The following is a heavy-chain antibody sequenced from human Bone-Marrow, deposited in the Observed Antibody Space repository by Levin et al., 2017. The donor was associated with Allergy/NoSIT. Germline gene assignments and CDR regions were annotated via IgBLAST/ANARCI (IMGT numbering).Heavy chain of an antibody. J-gene: IGHJ5*02. V-gene: IGHV3-7*01. CDR2: IKQDGSEK. Sequence: GGSLRLSCAASGFTFSSYWMSWVRQAPGKGLEWVANIKQDGSEKYYLDSVKGRFTISRDNAKNSVCLQVTNLRADDTAVYYCTRTISATPGISWGQGTLVTVSS. CDR1: GFTFSSYW. D-gene: IGHD3-9*01. CDR3: TRTISATPGIS.